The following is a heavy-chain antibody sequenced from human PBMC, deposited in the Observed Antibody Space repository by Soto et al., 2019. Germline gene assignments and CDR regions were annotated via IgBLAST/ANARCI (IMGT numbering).Heavy chain of an antibody. V-gene: IGHV1-8*01. CDR1: GYTFTSYD. D-gene: IGHD2-21*01. CDR2: MNPNSGNT. J-gene: IGHJ5*02. CDR3: AREVANRVDP. Sequence: QVQLVQSGAEVKKPGASVKVSCKASGYTFTSYDINWVRQATGQGLEWMGWMNPNSGNTGYAQKFQGRVTMTRNTSISPAYLGPSSLKSEDPAVYYRAREVANRVDPWGQGTLVTVSS.